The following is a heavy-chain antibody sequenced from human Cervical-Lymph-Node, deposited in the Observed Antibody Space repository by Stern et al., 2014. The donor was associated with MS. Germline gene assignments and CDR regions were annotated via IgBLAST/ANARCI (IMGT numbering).Heavy chain of an antibody. CDR1: GYNFIDYY. J-gene: IGHJ4*02. CDR3: TRGRGTLLYLH. V-gene: IGHV1-2*02. D-gene: IGHD2-15*01. CDR2: INPHTGDT. Sequence: QVQLVQSGAALRKPGASVEVSCEASGYNFIDYYIHWVRQAPGQGLEWGGWINPHTGDTRYAQKFLGRVAMTRDTSINTAYLELNSLTSDDTAFYYCTRGRGTLLYLHWGQGTLITVS.